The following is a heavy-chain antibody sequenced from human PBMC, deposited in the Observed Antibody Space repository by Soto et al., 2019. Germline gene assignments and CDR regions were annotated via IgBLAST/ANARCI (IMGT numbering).Heavy chain of an antibody. CDR3: ARPRGRRSWYYYALDV. CDR2: MDPNSGDT. J-gene: IGHJ6*02. D-gene: IGHD3-10*01. CDR1: GYSFSDYY. Sequence: ASVKVSCKASGYSFSDYYIHRVRQAPGQGLEWMGWMDPNSGDTNFAQRFQGTVTMTRDTSTRTAYMELTSLRSDDTAVYYCARPRGRRSWYYYALDVWGPGTTVTVSS. V-gene: IGHV1-2*02.